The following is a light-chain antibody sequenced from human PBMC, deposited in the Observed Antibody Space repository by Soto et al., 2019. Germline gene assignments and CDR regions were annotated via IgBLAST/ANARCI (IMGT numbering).Light chain of an antibody. CDR3: LQHFNFSWT. CDR1: RDIGND. V-gene: IGKV1-6*01. Sequence: AIQMTQSPSSLSASVGDRVTITCRASRDIGNDLGWYQQKPGKAPKHLIFAASNLQSGVPSRFRGGGSGTDFTLTLSSLQADDFATYYCLQHFNFSWTFGQGTKVETK. CDR2: AAS. J-gene: IGKJ1*01.